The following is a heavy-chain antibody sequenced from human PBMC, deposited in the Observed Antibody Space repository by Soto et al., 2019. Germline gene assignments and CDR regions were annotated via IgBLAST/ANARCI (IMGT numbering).Heavy chain of an antibody. D-gene: IGHD3-9*01. J-gene: IGHJ4*02. Sequence: VQLLESGGGLVQPGGSLRLSCAASGFTFSNYAMSWVRQAPGKGLEWVSGMSNSGSRTYYADSVKGRFIISRDNSKNTLYLQMNSLRPEDTAVYYCAKAYFDILTGYFGDYWGLGTLVSVSS. CDR2: MSNSGSRT. V-gene: IGHV3-23*01. CDR3: AKAYFDILTGYFGDY. CDR1: GFTFSNYA.